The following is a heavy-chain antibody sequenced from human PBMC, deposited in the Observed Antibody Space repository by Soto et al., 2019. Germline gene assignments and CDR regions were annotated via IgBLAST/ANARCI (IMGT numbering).Heavy chain of an antibody. J-gene: IGHJ4*02. CDR1: GYIFTSYG. CDR2: ISNYNGIT. Sequence: QVELVQSGAEVKKPGASVKVSCKASGYIFTSYGISWLRQAPGEGLEWMGWISNYNGITNYAQKVQGRVTLTTDRSTSTAYMELRSLRSDDTAVYYCAESMGGSGTYVSWGQGTLVTVSS. D-gene: IGHD3-10*01. CDR3: AESMGGSGTYVS. V-gene: IGHV1-18*01.